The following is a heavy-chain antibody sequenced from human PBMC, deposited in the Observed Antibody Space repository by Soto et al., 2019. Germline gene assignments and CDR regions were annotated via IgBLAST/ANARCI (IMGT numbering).Heavy chain of an antibody. CDR1: GYTFTTHA. CDR2: INGGTGQT. Sequence: GSVKVSCKASGYTFTTHAMHWVRQAPGQSLEWMGWINGGTGQTKHSQRFQGRVNITRDTSASTAYMELSSLRSEDTAVYYCARGKGMEENYYYYGLDIWGQGTTVTV. D-gene: IGHD1-1*01. V-gene: IGHV1-3*01. CDR3: ARGKGMEENYYYYGLDI. J-gene: IGHJ6*02.